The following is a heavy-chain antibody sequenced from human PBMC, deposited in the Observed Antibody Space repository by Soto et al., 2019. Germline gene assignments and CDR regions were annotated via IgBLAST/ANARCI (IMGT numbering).Heavy chain of an antibody. CDR3: ARDLGYDSSGYPY. CDR2: IWYDGSNK. D-gene: IGHD3-22*01. CDR1: GFTFSSYG. V-gene: IGHV3-33*01. J-gene: IGHJ4*02. Sequence: GGSLRLSCAASGFTFSSYGMHWVRQAPGKGLEWVAVIWYDGSNKYYADSVKGRFTISRDNSKNTLYLQMNSLRAEDTTVYYCARDLGYDSSGYPYWGQGTLVTVSS.